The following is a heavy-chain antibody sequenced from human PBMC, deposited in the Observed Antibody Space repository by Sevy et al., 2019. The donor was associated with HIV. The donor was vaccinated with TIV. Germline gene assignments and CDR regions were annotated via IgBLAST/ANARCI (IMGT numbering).Heavy chain of an antibody. CDR3: AKAAYSDFRGGYSTFDS. Sequence: GGSLRLSCAASGFTFSSYAMSWVRQGPGKGLEWVSVTSGSGDSTDFADSVKGRFTVSRDNSKNTLYLQMNSLRAEDTAVYFCAKAAYSDFRGGYSTFDSWGQGTLVTVSS. CDR2: TSGSGDST. CDR1: GFTFSSYA. V-gene: IGHV3-23*01. J-gene: IGHJ4*02. D-gene: IGHD3-3*01.